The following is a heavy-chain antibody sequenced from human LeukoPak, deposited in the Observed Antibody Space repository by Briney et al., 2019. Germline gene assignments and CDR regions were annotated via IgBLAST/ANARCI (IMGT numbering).Heavy chain of an antibody. J-gene: IGHJ2*01. CDR2: ISFDGSNE. V-gene: IGHV3-30*03. Sequence: GGSLRLSCVASGFTFNNYGLHWVRQAPGKGLGWVAEISFDGSNEDYTDPVKGRFTVSRDNSQNTLSLQMNTLRPEDTAVYYCARGLTGSLGDWFFDLWGRGTLVTVSS. CDR1: GFTFNNYG. D-gene: IGHD3-10*01. CDR3: ARGLTGSLGDWFFDL.